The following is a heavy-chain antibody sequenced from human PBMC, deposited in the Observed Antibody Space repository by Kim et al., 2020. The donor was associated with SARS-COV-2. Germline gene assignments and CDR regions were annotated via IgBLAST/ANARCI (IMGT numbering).Heavy chain of an antibody. Sequence: SETLSLTCTVSGGSVNSPAFYWSWIRQPPGKGLEWIGYIYHSGGTNYNPSLRSRVTMSVDTSKNQFSLKLSSVTAADTAVYYCARDSSSWYSLGMDVWGQGTTVTVS. CDR2: IYHSGGT. V-gene: IGHV4-61*08. CDR1: GGSVNSPAFY. D-gene: IGHD6-13*01. CDR3: ARDSSSWYSLGMDV. J-gene: IGHJ6*02.